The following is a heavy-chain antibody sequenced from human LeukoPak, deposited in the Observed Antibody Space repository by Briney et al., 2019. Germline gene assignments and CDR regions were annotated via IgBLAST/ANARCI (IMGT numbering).Heavy chain of an antibody. J-gene: IGHJ6*04. Sequence: SETLSLTCTVSGGSISSGSYYWSWIRQPAGKGLEWIGRIYTSGSTNYNPSLKSRVTISVDTSKNQFSLKLSSVTAADTAVYYCARGGSPDVWGKGTTVTVFS. V-gene: IGHV4-61*02. CDR3: ARGGSPDV. D-gene: IGHD3-16*01. CDR1: GGSISSGSYY. CDR2: IYTSGST.